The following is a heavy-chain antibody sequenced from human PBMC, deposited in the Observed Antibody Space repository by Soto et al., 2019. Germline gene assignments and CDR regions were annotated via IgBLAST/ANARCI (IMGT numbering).Heavy chain of an antibody. D-gene: IGHD4-17*01. CDR1: GFTFSSYA. Sequence: EVQLLESGGGLVQPGGSLRLSCAASGFTFSSYAMSWVRQAPGKGLEWVSAISGSGGSTYYADSVKGRFTISRDNSKNTLYLQMNSLRAEDTAVYYCASNQAMTTVTTSRWYFDLWGRGTLVTVSS. V-gene: IGHV3-23*01. J-gene: IGHJ2*01. CDR3: ASNQAMTTVTTSRWYFDL. CDR2: ISGSGGST.